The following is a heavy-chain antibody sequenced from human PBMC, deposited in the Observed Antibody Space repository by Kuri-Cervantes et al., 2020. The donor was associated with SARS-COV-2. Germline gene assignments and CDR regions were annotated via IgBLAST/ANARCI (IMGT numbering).Heavy chain of an antibody. Sequence: GGSLRLSCAASGFTFSSYAMSWVRQAPGKGREWVSAISGSGGSTYYADSVTGRFTISRDNSKNTLYLQMNSLRAEDTAVYYCAKDQYDTDAFDIWGQGTKVTVSS. CDR1: GFTFSSYA. CDR3: AKDQYDTDAFDI. J-gene: IGHJ3*02. CDR2: ISGSGGST. D-gene: IGHD1-1*01. V-gene: IGHV3-23*01.